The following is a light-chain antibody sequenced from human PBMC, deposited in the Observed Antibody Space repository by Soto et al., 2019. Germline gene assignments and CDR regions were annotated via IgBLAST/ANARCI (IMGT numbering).Light chain of an antibody. CDR1: SSDVGGYNY. V-gene: IGLV2-14*01. CDR2: EVT. Sequence: QSALTQPASVSGSPGQSITICCTGTSSDVGGYNYVSWYQQHPGKAPKLLIYEVTNRPSGVSNRFSGSKSGKTASLSISGLQPEDEADYYCSSYRSGSSRIFGGGTKLTVL. CDR3: SSYRSGSSRI. J-gene: IGLJ2*01.